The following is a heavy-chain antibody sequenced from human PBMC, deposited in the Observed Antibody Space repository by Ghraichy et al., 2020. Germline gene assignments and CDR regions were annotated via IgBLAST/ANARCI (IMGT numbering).Heavy chain of an antibody. CDR2: ISSSSSTI. CDR3: AADYYDSSGYPYGFDY. J-gene: IGHJ4*02. Sequence: LSLTCAASGFTFSSYSMNWVRQAPGKGLEWVSYISSSSSTIYYADSVKGRFTISRDNAKNSLYLQMNSLRDEDTAVYYCAADYYDSSGYPYGFDYWGQGTLVTVSS. V-gene: IGHV3-48*02. CDR1: GFTFSSYS. D-gene: IGHD3-22*01.